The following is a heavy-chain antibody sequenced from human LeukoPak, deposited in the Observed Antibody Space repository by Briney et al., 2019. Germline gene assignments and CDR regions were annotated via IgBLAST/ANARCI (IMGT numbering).Heavy chain of an antibody. CDR3: AVSETTVTTAFDY. CDR1: GFTFSSYS. V-gene: IGHV3-21*01. J-gene: IGHJ4*02. CDR2: ISSSSSYI. D-gene: IGHD4-17*01. Sequence: PGESLRLSCAASGFTFSSYSMNWVRQAPGKGLEWVSSISSSSSYIYYADSVKGRFTISRDNAKNSLYLQMNSLRAEDTAVYYCAVSETTVTTAFDYWGQGTLVTVSS.